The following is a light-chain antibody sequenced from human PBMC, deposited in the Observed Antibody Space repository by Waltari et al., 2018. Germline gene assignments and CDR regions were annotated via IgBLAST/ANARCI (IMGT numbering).Light chain of an antibody. CDR3: QTGGHGTWV. V-gene: IGLV4-69*01. CDR2: VNSDGSH. Sequence: QLVLTQSPSASASLGASVKLTCTLSSGHSSNVIAWHQKQPEKGPRYLRKVNSDGSHSKGDETPDRFSGSSSGAERYLTISSLQPEDEADYYCQTGGHGTWVFGGGTKVTVL. J-gene: IGLJ3*02. CDR1: SGHSSNV.